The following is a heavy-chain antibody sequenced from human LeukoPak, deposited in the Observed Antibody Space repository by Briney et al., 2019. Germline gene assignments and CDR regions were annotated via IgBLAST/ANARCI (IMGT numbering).Heavy chain of an antibody. CDR1: GFTFSDYY. J-gene: IGHJ4*02. CDR3: ARHGIELFYYRR. D-gene: IGHD2-8*01. V-gene: IGHV3-11*04. Sequence: MPGGSLRLSCAASGFTFSDYYMTWVRQAPGKGLEWISSISGGGSTIQYADSVKGRFTISRDNAKNSLYLQVNSLRVEDTAVYYCARHGIELFYYRRWGQGTQVTVSS. CDR2: ISGGGSTI.